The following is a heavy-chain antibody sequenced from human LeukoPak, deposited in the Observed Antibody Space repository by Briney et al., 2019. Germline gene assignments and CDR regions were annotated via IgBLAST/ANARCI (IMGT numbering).Heavy chain of an antibody. CDR3: ARFSYGFFGWDY. Sequence: SVKVSCKASGGTFSSYAISWVRQAPGQGLEWMGGIIPIFGTANYAQKFQGRVTITADESTSTAYMELSSLRSEDTAVYYCARFSYGFFGWDYWGQGTLVTVSS. CDR2: IIPIFGTA. J-gene: IGHJ4*02. D-gene: IGHD5-18*01. V-gene: IGHV1-69*13. CDR1: GGTFSSYA.